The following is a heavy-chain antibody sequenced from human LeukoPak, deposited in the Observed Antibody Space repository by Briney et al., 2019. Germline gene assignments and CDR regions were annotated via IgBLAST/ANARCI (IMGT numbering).Heavy chain of an antibody. J-gene: IGHJ4*02. CDR1: GRSFSGYY. V-gene: IGHV4-34*01. Sequence: SETLSLTCAAYGRSFSGYYWSWIRQPPGKGLEWIGEINHSGSTNYNPSLKSRVTISVNTSKNQFSLKLSSVTAADTAVYYCARGRYDFWSGYYFDYWGQGTLVTVSS. CDR3: ARGRYDFWSGYYFDY. CDR2: INHSGST. D-gene: IGHD3-3*01.